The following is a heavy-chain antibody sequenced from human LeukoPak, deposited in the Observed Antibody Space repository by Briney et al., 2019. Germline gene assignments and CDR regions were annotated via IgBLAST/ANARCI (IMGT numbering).Heavy chain of an antibody. CDR3: ARPLEYSSSSGFDP. CDR1: GGSISSSSYY. CDR2: SYYSGST. J-gene: IGHJ5*02. D-gene: IGHD6-6*01. Sequence: NPSETLSLTCTVSGGSISSSSYYWGWIRQPPVKGLEWIGSSYYSGSTYYNPSLKSRVTISVDTSKNQFSLKLSSVTAADTAVYYCARPLEYSSSSGFDPWGQGTLVTVSS. V-gene: IGHV4-39*07.